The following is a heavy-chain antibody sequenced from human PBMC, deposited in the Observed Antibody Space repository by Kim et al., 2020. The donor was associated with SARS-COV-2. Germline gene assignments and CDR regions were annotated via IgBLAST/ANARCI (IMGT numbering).Heavy chain of an antibody. CDR3: ARSYGSGSYATFDY. Sequence: ASVKVSCKASGYTFTSYGISWVRQAPGQGLEWMGWISAYNGNTNYAQKLQGRVTMTTDTSTSTAYMELRSLRADDTAVYYCARSYGSGSYATFDYWGQGTLVTVSS. D-gene: IGHD3-10*01. J-gene: IGHJ4*02. CDR1: GYTFTSYG. V-gene: IGHV1-18*04. CDR2: ISAYNGNT.